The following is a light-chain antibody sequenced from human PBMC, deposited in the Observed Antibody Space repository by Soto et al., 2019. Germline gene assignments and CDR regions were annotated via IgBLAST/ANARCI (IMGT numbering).Light chain of an antibody. J-gene: IGKJ1*01. Sequence: DIQMTQSPSTLSASVGDRVTITCRASQSINSWLAWYQQKSGRAPKLLIYKASSLETRVPSRFSGSGSGTQFTLTISSLQPDDFATYYCQQYNSYPWTFGQGTKVDIK. V-gene: IGKV1-5*03. CDR2: KAS. CDR1: QSINSW. CDR3: QQYNSYPWT.